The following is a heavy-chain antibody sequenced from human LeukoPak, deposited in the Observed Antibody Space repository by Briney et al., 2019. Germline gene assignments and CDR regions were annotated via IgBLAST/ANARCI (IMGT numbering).Heavy chain of an antibody. CDR2: INLIGGLT. J-gene: IGHJ5*02. D-gene: IGHD5-12*01. V-gene: IGHV1-46*01. CDR3: ARTTRQSAYIAPRFDP. Sequence: ASVKVSCKASGYTFTSYYIHWLRQAPGQGPQWMGMINLIGGLTHYAPKFQGRVTMTRDTSTSTAYMELRSLRSDDTAVYYCARTTRQSAYIAPRFDPWGQGTLVTVSS. CDR1: GYTFTSYY.